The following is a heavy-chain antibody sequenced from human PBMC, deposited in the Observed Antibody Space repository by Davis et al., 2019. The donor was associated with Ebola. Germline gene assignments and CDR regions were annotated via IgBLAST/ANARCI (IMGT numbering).Heavy chain of an antibody. Sequence: ASVKVSCKASGYTFTNYYMHWVRQAPGQGLEWMGMINPNDGRTIYAQKFQGRVTMTDDTSTSTVYMELSSLRSEDTAVYFCARGRVPKYPLDVWGQGTTVTVSS. CDR3: ARGRVPKYPLDV. CDR2: INPNDGRT. J-gene: IGHJ6*02. D-gene: IGHD2-2*01. CDR1: GYTFTNYY. V-gene: IGHV1-46*03.